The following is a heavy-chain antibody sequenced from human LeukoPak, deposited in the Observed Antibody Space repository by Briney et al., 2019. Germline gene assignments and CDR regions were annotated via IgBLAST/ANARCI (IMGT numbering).Heavy chain of an antibody. D-gene: IGHD2-15*01. J-gene: IGHJ4*02. Sequence: GGSLRLSCAASGFTFSSYEMNWVRQAPGKGLEWVSYISSSGTTIYYADSVKGRFTISRGTSKNTLFLQMNSLRVEDTAVYYCAKDNPVLEYWGQGTLVTVSS. CDR1: GFTFSSYE. CDR3: AKDNPVLEY. CDR2: ISSSGTTI. V-gene: IGHV3-48*03.